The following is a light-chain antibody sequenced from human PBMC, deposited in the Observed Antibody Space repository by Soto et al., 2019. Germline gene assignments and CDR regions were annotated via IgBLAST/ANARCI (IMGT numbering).Light chain of an antibody. Sequence: QSALTQPASVSGSPGQSITISCTGTSSDVGAYNYVSWYQQHPGKAPKLMIYEVSNRPSGVSNRFSGSKSGNTASLTISGLQAEDEADYYCSSYRSSSTQVVFGGGTKLTVL. J-gene: IGLJ2*01. CDR2: EVS. CDR3: SSYRSSSTQVV. CDR1: SSDVGAYNY. V-gene: IGLV2-14*01.